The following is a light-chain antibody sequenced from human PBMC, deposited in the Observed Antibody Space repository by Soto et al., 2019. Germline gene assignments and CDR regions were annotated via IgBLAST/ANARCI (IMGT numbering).Light chain of an antibody. CDR1: SSDVGYYNY. Sequence: QSVLTQPASVSGSPGQSITISCTGTSSDVGYYNYVSWYRQHPGKAPRLMIYEVNNRPSGVSNRFSGSKSGNTASLTISGLQAEGEADYYCSSCTSSSTLLYVFGTGTKATVL. CDR3: SSCTSSSTLLYV. J-gene: IGLJ1*01. V-gene: IGLV2-14*01. CDR2: EVN.